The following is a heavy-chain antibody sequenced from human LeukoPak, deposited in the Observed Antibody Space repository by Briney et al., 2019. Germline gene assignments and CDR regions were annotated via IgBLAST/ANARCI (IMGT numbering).Heavy chain of an antibody. J-gene: IGHJ4*02. Sequence: ASVKVSCKASGYGFTGYYMHWVRQAPGQGLEWMGRINPSGGSTNYAQKFQGRVTMTRDTSRSTVYMELSSLSSEDTAVYYCATLTPGLYYFDYWGQGTLVTVSS. CDR1: GYGFTGYY. V-gene: IGHV1-46*01. CDR2: INPSGGST. CDR3: ATLTPGLYYFDY.